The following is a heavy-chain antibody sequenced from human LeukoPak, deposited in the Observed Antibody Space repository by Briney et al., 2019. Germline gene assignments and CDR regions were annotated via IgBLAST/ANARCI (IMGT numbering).Heavy chain of an antibody. V-gene: IGHV3-72*01. CDR2: SRNKARTYTT. J-gene: IGHJ3*02. D-gene: IGHD1-26*01. CDR1: GFSVSNTY. Sequence: PGGSLRLSCAASGFSVSNTYMSWVRQAPGKGLEWVGRSRNKARTYTTEYAASVKGRFTISRDDSKNSVYLQMNSLNTEDTAVYYCVRTGVGTTGRIDAFDIWGQGTMVTVSS. CDR3: VRTGVGTTGRIDAFDI.